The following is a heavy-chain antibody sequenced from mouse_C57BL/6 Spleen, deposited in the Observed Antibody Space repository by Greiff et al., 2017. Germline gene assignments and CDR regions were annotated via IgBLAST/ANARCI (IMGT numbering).Heavy chain of an antibody. CDR2: INPSNGGT. J-gene: IGHJ3*01. D-gene: IGHD1-1*01. CDR3: TRVYYGSSPFAY. CDR1: GYTFTSYW. Sequence: QVQLQQPGTELVKPGASVKLSCKASGYTFTSYWMHWVKQRPGQGLEWIGNINPSNGGTNYNEKFKGKAILTADKSSSTAYMELRSLTSEDSAVYYCTRVYYGSSPFAYWGQGTLVTVSA. V-gene: IGHV1-53*01.